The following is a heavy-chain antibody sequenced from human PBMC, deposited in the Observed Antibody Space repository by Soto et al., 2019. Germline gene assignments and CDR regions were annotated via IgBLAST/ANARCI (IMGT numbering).Heavy chain of an antibody. CDR3: ARGAKQQQPGLQQNWFDP. D-gene: IGHD6-13*01. CDR1: GGSFRGYY. Sequence: QVQLQQWGAGLLKPSETLSLTCAVYGGSFRGYYWSWIRQPPGKGLEWIGEINHSGSTNYNPSIKSRVTISVDTSKNQFSLKLSSVTAADTAVYYCARGAKQQQPGLQQNWFDPWGQGTLVTVSS. V-gene: IGHV4-34*01. J-gene: IGHJ5*02. CDR2: INHSGST.